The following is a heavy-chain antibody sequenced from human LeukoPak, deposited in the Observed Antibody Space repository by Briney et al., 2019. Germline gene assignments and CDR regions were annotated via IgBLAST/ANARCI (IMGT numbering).Heavy chain of an antibody. CDR1: GGSISSGGYY. CDR2: IYYSGST. D-gene: IGHD3-16*01. V-gene: IGHV4-31*03. Sequence: SETLSLTCTVSGGSISSGGYYWSWIRQHPGKGLEWIGYIYYSGSTYYNPSLKSRVTISVDTSKNQFSLKLSSVTAADTAEYYCARDTNWGAFDIWGQGTMVTVSS. J-gene: IGHJ3*02. CDR3: ARDTNWGAFDI.